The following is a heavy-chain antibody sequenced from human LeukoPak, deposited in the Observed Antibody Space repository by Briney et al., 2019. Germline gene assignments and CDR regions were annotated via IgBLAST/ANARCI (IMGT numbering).Heavy chain of an antibody. Sequence: PSETLSLTCTVSNDSISNYYWSWIRQPPGKGLEWIGNVYYSGSTNYNLSLKNRVTTSVDTSKNQFSLKLTSVTAADTAVYYCARNLGYCSSAACYVAWFDSWGQGTLVTVSS. J-gene: IGHJ5*01. CDR3: ARNLGYCSSAACYVAWFDS. CDR2: VYYSGST. D-gene: IGHD2-2*01. V-gene: IGHV4-59*08. CDR1: NDSISNYY.